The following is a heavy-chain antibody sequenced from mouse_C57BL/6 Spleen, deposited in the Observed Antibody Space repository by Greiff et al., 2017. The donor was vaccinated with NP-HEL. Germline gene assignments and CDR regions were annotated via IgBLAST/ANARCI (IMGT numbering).Heavy chain of an antibody. Sequence: VQLQQPGAELVKPGASVKMSCKASGYTFTSYWITWVKQRPGQGLEWIGDIYPGSGSTNYNEKFKSKATLTVDTSSSTAYMQLSSLTSEDAAVYYGAREGPYYAMDYWGQGTSVTVSS. CDR2: IYPGSGST. CDR3: AREGPYYAMDY. V-gene: IGHV1-55*01. J-gene: IGHJ4*01. D-gene: IGHD3-3*01. CDR1: GYTFTSYW.